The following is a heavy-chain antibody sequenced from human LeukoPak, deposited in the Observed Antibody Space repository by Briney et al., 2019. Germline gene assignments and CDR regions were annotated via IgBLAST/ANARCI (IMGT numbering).Heavy chain of an antibody. V-gene: IGHV4-39*07. D-gene: IGHD4-11*01. Sequence: KPSETLSLTCTVSGGSISSSSYYWGWIRQPPGKGLEWIGSIYYSGSTYYNPSLKSRVTISVDTSKNQFSLKLSSVTAADTAVYYCARATVTHPFDPWGQGTLVTVSS. J-gene: IGHJ5*02. CDR2: IYYSGST. CDR1: GGSISSSSYY. CDR3: ARATVTHPFDP.